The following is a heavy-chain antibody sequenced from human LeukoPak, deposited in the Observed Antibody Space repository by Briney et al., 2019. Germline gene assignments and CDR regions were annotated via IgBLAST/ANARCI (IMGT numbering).Heavy chain of an antibody. D-gene: IGHD2-15*01. CDR2: IKQDGSEK. J-gene: IGHJ4*02. CDR3: ARDPYCSGGSCYATFDY. V-gene: IGHV3-7*01. CDR1: GFTFSSYW. Sequence: PGRSLRLSCAASGFTFSSYWMSWVRQAPGKGLEWVANIKQDGSEKYHVDSVKGRFTISRDNAKNSLYLQMNSLRAEDTAVYYCARDPYCSGGSCYATFDYWGQGTLVTVSS.